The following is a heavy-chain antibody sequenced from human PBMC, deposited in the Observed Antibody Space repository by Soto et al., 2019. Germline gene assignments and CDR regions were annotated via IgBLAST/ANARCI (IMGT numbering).Heavy chain of an antibody. CDR2: INPSRGSA. J-gene: IGHJ6*02. Sequence: QVQLVQSGAEVKETGASVKVSCKTSGFTFTAYPLHWVRQAPGQGLEWMGYINPSRGSAQYSQKFQGRVTMIRDTSLNTAYMEVNVLKSDATALYFCARDADLLYAKSDYFGFDVWGQGPMATAAS. CDR3: ARDADLLYAKSDYFGFDV. V-gene: IGHV1-2*02. CDR1: GFTFTAYP. D-gene: IGHD3-10*01.